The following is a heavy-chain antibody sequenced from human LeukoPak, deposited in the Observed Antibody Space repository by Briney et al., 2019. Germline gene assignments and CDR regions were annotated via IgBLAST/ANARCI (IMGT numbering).Heavy chain of an antibody. D-gene: IGHD3-22*01. CDR3: ARPPSGDSSGHDNWFDP. Sequence: SETLSLTCTVSGGSINTPNYYWGWIRQTPGKGLEWIGNIFYSGGTYYSPSLKSRVTISVDTSKNQFSLKLSSVTAADTAVYYCARPPSGDSSGHDNWFDPWGQGTLVTVSS. CDR2: IFYSGGT. V-gene: IGHV4-39*01. J-gene: IGHJ5*02. CDR1: GGSINTPNYY.